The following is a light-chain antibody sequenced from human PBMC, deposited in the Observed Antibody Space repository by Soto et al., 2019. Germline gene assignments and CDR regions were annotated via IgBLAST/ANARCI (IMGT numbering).Light chain of an antibody. CDR3: QQYNNWRPLR. CDR2: GAS. Sequence: EIVMTQSPATLSVSPGERATLSCRASQTIFSSLAWYQQKPGQAPRLLIYGASTRATDIPARFSGSGSGTEFGLTISSLQSEDFAVYYCQQYNNWRPLRFGGGTKVEIK. J-gene: IGKJ4*01. CDR1: QTIFSS. V-gene: IGKV3-15*01.